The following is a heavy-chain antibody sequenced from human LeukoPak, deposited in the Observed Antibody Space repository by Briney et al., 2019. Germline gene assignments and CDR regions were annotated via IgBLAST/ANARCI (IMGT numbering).Heavy chain of an antibody. CDR2: MNPNSGNT. Sequence: ASVTDSFMSSGYTFTNYDMNWVRQATGQELEGLGWMNPNSGNTGCEQQFQGRVTNTQNTSISTTDLEVSSLPAEDSAVYCRARRDCTGGSCRTRIFVYWGQGTLVSVFS. J-gene: IGHJ4*02. D-gene: IGHD2-15*01. CDR3: ARRDCTGGSCRTRIFVY. CDR1: GYTFTNYD. V-gene: IGHV1-8*03.